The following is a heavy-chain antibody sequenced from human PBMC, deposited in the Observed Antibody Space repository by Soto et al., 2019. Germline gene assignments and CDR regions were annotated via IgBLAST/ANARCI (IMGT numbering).Heavy chain of an antibody. Sequence: GGSLRLSCAASGFTFSNAWMNWVRQAPGKGLEWVGRIKSKTDGGTTDYAAPVKGRFTISRDDSKNTLYLQMNSLKTEDTAVYYCTTPPTLYSSSSNAPDYYYYYGMDVWGQGTTVTVSS. CDR3: TTPPTLYSSSSNAPDYYYYYGMDV. D-gene: IGHD6-6*01. CDR2: IKSKTDGGTT. V-gene: IGHV3-15*07. J-gene: IGHJ6*02. CDR1: GFTFSNAW.